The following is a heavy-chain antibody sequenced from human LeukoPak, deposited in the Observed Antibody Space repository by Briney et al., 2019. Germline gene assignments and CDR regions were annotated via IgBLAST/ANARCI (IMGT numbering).Heavy chain of an antibody. CDR3: ARATHEYYGPGSYYLDY. D-gene: IGHD3-10*01. CDR1: GFTFSDDY. J-gene: IGHJ4*02. Sequence: GGSLRLSCAASGFTFSDDYMSWIRQAPGKGLEWVSYISSSVTTIYYANSVKGRFTISRDNAKNSLYLQMNSLRAGDTAVYYCARATHEYYGPGSYYLDYWGQGTLVTVSS. CDR2: ISSSVTTI. V-gene: IGHV3-11*04.